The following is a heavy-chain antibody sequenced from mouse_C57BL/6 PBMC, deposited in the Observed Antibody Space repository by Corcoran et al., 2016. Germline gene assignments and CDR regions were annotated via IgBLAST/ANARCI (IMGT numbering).Heavy chain of an antibody. CDR1: GYSITSGYY. CDR3: AREEDYVDWYFDV. Sequence: DVQLQESGPGLVKPSQSLSLTCSVTGYSITSGYYWNWIRQFPGNKLEWMGYISYDGSNNYNPSLKNRISITRDTSKNQFFLKLNSVTTEDTATYYCAREEDYVDWYFDVWGTGTTVTVSS. CDR2: ISYDGSN. V-gene: IGHV3-6*01. D-gene: IGHD1-1*01. J-gene: IGHJ1*03.